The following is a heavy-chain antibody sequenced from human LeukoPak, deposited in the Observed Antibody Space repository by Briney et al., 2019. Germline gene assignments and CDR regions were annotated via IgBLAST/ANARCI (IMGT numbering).Heavy chain of an antibody. D-gene: IGHD3-10*02. J-gene: IGHJ6*04. CDR3: AELGITMIGGV. CDR2: IRYDGNNK. V-gene: IGHV3-30*02. Sequence: GGSLRLSCAASGFTFSSYGIHWVRQAPGKGLEWVAFIRYDGNNKYYADSVKGRFTISRDNAKNSLYLQMNSLRAEDTAVYYCAELGITMIGGVWGKGTTVTVSS. CDR1: GFTFSSYG.